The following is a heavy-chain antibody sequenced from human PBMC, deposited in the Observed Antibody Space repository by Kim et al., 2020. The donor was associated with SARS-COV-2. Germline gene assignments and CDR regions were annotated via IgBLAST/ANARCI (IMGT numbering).Heavy chain of an antibody. V-gene: IGHV4-59*01. CDR1: GGSISGYH. J-gene: IGHJ4*02. D-gene: IGHD3-16*02. CDR2: IYYSGNT. CDR3: AGGTYDYVWGSYRFVY. Sequence: SETLSLTCTVSGGSISGYHWSWIRQSPGRGREWIGYIYYSGNTNYSPSLKSRVTISIDTSKHQFSLTLRSVTAADTAVYYGAGGTYDYVWGSYRFVYWGQGTLVTVSS.